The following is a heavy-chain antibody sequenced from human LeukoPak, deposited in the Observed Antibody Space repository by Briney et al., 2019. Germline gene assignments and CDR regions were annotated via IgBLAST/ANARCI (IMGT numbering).Heavy chain of an antibody. CDR2: INHSGST. V-gene: IGHV4-34*01. Sequence: SETLSLTCAVYGGSFSGYYWSWIRQPPGKGLEWIGEINHSGSTNYNPSLKGRVTISVDTSKNQFSLKLSSVTAADTAVYYCARGLGGIAAAGSYGMDVWGQGTTVTVSS. CDR1: GGSFSGYY. D-gene: IGHD6-13*01. J-gene: IGHJ6*02. CDR3: ARGLGGIAAAGSYGMDV.